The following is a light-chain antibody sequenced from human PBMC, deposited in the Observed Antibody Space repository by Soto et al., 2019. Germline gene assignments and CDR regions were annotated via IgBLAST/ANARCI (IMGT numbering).Light chain of an antibody. V-gene: IGKV3-20*01. Sequence: EIVLTQSPVTLSLSPGARATLSCRASQSVRSSYLAWYQQKPGQAPRLFIYGASSRATGIPDRFSGSGSGTDFTLTISRLEPEDFAVYHCQQYGNSPWTFGQGTKVDIK. CDR3: QQYGNSPWT. CDR2: GAS. CDR1: QSVRSSY. J-gene: IGKJ1*01.